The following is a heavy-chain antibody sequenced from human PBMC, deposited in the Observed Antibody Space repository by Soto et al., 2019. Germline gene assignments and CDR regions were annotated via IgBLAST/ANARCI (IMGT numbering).Heavy chain of an antibody. CDR1: GGSISSGGYY. J-gene: IGHJ4*02. D-gene: IGHD5-12*01. V-gene: IGHV4-31*03. CDR2: IYYSGST. Sequence: QVQLQESGPGLVKPSQTLSLTCTVSGGSISSGGYYWSWIRQHPGKGLEWIGYIYYSGSTYYNTSLKSRVTISVDTSKNQFSLKLSSVTAADTAVDYCAIDRTSGYDLTYFDYWGQGTLVTVSS. CDR3: AIDRTSGYDLTYFDY.